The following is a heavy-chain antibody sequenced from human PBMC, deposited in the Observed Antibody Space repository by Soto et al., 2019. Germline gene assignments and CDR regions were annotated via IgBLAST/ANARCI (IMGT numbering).Heavy chain of an antibody. V-gene: IGHV3-30*03. Sequence: PWGSLRLSCVVSGFIFSSYGMHWVRQAPGKGLEWVAAISYHGNDKYYADSVKGRFTVSRDNSNNILYLQMNSLRAEDTAVYYCARDYDFWRESRAFDIWGQGTMVTVSS. CDR1: GFIFSSYG. CDR3: ARDYDFWRESRAFDI. CDR2: ISYHGNDK. D-gene: IGHD3-3*01. J-gene: IGHJ3*02.